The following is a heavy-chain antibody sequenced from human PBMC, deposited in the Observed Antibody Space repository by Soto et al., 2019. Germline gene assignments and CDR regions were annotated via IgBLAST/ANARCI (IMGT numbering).Heavy chain of an antibody. CDR3: AKDKNGPFDY. J-gene: IGHJ4*02. D-gene: IGHD2-8*01. Sequence: QVQLVESGGGVVQPGTSLRLSCAASGFTFSSYGMHWVRQAPGKGLEWVAVISSDGSNKYHADSVKGRFTISRDNSMNTLYLLMNSLRAEDTAVYNCAKDKNGPFDYWGQGTLVTVSS. V-gene: IGHV3-30*18. CDR2: ISSDGSNK. CDR1: GFTFSSYG.